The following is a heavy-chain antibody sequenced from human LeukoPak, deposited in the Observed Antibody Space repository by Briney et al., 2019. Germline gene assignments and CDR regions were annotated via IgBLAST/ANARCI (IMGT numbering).Heavy chain of an antibody. CDR3: ARGPLADYYDSSGYCFDY. V-gene: IGHV3-74*01. Sequence: GGSLRLSCAASGFTFSSYWMHWVRHTPGKRLVWVSRIKGDGSSTSYADSVKGRFTISRDNAKNTLYLQMNSLRAEDTAVYYCARGPLADYYDSSGYCFDYWGQGTLVTVSS. CDR1: GFTFSSYW. J-gene: IGHJ4*02. CDR2: IKGDGSST. D-gene: IGHD3-22*01.